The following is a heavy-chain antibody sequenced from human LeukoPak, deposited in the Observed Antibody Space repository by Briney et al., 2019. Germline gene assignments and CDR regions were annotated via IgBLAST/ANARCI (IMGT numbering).Heavy chain of an antibody. Sequence: GESLKISCQGFGYSFNTYWIGWVRQMPGKGVEWMAMIYPDDSETRYIPSFQGQVTISADKSTYTAYLKLSSLTPAYTAMYYCARXXGDYXXYWGPGTLXTXXS. CDR2: IYPDDSET. V-gene: IGHV5-51*01. J-gene: IGHJ4*02. CDR3: ARXXGDYXXY. CDR1: GYSFNTYW.